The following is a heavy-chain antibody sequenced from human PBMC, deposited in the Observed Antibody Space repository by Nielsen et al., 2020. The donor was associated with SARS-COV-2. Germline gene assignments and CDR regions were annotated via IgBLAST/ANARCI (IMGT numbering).Heavy chain of an antibody. CDR1: GGSVSSGSYY. J-gene: IGHJ3*02. Sequence: SETLSLTCTVSGGSVSSGSYYWSWIRQPPGKGLEWIGNIYDSGSINYNPSLKSRVTISVDTSKNQFSLKLSSVTAADTAVYYCARVVPDSSGYYPDVFDIWGQGTMVTVSS. CDR3: ARVVPDSSGYYPDVFDI. CDR2: IYDSGSI. V-gene: IGHV4-61*01. D-gene: IGHD3-22*01.